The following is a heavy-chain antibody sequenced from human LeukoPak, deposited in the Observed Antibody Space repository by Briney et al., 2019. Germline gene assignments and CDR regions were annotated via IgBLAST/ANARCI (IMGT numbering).Heavy chain of an antibody. D-gene: IGHD4-11*01. CDR3: ARSYSNRPYYYYGMDV. CDR2: ISGSGGST. CDR1: GFTFSSYA. Sequence: SGGSLRLSCAASGFTFSSYAMSWVRQAPGKGLEWVSAISGSGGSTYYADSVKGRFTISRDNSKNTLYLQMNSLRAEDTAVYYCARSYSNRPYYYYGMDVWGQGTTVTVSS. J-gene: IGHJ6*02. V-gene: IGHV3-23*01.